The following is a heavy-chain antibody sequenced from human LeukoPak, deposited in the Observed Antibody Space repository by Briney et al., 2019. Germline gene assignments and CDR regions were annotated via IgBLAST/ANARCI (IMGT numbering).Heavy chain of an antibody. J-gene: IGHJ4*02. V-gene: IGHV3-21*01. CDR3: ARGTQSRTIAAAGRIDY. CDR1: RFTFSTYS. D-gene: IGHD6-13*01. Sequence: PGGSLRLSCAASRFTFSTYSMNWVRQAPGKGLEWVSSISSRSTYIYYADSVKGRFTISRDNAKNSLYLQMSSLRAEDTAVYYCARGTQSRTIAAAGRIDYWGQGALVTVSS. CDR2: ISSRSTYI.